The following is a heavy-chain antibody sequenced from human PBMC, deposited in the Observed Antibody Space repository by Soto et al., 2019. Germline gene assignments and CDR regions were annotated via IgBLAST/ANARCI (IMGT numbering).Heavy chain of an antibody. CDR3: ATSSNWPGFFDY. J-gene: IGHJ4*02. CDR1: GFTFSTYT. D-gene: IGHD6-13*01. Sequence: GGSLRLSCVASGFTFSTYTMSWVRQAPGKGLEWVSSINRDGGSPSYADSVQGRFSISRDNSKNTLYLQMNSLRAEDTAVYYCATSSNWPGFFDYWGQGTLVTVSS. CDR2: INRDGGSP. V-gene: IGHV3-23*01.